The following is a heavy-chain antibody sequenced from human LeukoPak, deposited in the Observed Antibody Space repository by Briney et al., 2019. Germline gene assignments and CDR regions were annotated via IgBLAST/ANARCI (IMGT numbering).Heavy chain of an antibody. J-gene: IGHJ4*02. CDR2: INPNSGGT. V-gene: IGHV1-2*06. CDR1: GYTFNGYY. CDR3: ARTDSSGYYPYYFDY. Sequence: ASVKVSCKASGYTFNGYYIHWVRQAPGQGLEWMGRINPNSGGTNYAQKFQGRVTMTRDTSISTAYMELSRLRSDDTAVYYCARTDSSGYYPYYFDYWGQGTLVTVSS. D-gene: IGHD3-22*01.